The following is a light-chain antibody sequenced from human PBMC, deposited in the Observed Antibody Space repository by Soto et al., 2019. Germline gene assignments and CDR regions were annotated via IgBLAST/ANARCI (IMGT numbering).Light chain of an antibody. J-gene: IGKJ1*01. V-gene: IGKV3-20*01. CDR3: QQYGSSPRT. CDR2: GTS. Sequence: EIVLTQSPGTLSLSPGERATLSCRASQSVSSSSLAWYQHKPGQAPMLLIYGTSTRATGIPDRFSGSGSGTDFTLTISRLEPEDFAVYYCQQYGSSPRTFGQGTKVEIK. CDR1: QSVSSSS.